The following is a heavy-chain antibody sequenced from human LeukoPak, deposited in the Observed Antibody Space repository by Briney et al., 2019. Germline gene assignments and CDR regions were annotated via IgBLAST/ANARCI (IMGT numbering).Heavy chain of an antibody. CDR3: VRDYYSRMDV. CDR1: GFTFSSYG. Sequence: GGSLRPSCAASGFTFSSYGMHWVRQAPGKGLEWVAVIWYDGSNRNYADSVKGRFTISRENSKNTLNLQMNSLRAEDTAVYYCVRDYYSRMDVWGQGTTVTVSS. V-gene: IGHV3-33*01. J-gene: IGHJ6*02. CDR2: IWYDGSNR.